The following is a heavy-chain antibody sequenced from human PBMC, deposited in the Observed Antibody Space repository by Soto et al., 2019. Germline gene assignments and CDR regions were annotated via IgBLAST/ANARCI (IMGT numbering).Heavy chain of an antibody. V-gene: IGHV3-23*01. CDR2: ISDRPTGHT. D-gene: IGHD2-21*02. J-gene: IGHJ4*02. Sequence: GGSLRLSCVASGFTFSHYTLNWVRRAPGKGLEWVSTISDRPTGHTHYAESVRGRFTISRDDSRDTVFLQVDSLRAEDTAVYYCTTRMTAHFDYWGQGVMVTVYS. CDR3: TTRMTAHFDY. CDR1: GFTFSHYT.